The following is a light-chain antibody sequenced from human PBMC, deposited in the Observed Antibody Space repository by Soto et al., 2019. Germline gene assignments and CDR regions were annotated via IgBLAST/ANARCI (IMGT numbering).Light chain of an antibody. V-gene: IGLV2-14*03. CDR3: SSYSISTAYL. CDR1: SSDVGGYDY. CDR2: DVS. J-gene: IGLJ1*01. Sequence: QSALTQPASVSGSPGQSITISCTGTSSDVGGYDYVSWYQLHPGKAPKLMIFDVSNRPSGVSYRFSGSNSGNTASLTISRLQVEDEDDYFCSSYSISTAYLFGTGTKVTVL.